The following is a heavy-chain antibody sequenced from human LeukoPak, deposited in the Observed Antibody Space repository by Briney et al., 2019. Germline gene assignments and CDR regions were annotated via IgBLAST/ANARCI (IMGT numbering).Heavy chain of an antibody. D-gene: IGHD6-13*01. CDR1: GFTFSSYS. CDR2: ISSSRSTI. V-gene: IGHV3-48*01. CDR3: ARGSSSYLEYFQP. Sequence: QTGGSLRVSCAASGFTFSSYSMNWVRQAPGKGLEWVSYISSSRSTIYYADSVKGRFTISRDSAKQSLYLQMNSLTVEDTAVYSCARGSSSYLEYFQPWGQGTLVTVSS. J-gene: IGHJ1*01.